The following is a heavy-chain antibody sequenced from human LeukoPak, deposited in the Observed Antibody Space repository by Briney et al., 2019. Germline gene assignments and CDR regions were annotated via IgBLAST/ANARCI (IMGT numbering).Heavy chain of an antibody. Sequence: SETLSLTCTVSGGSISSSGYYWSWIRQPPGKGLEWIGEINHSGSTNYNPSLKSRVTISVDTSKNQFSLKLSSVTAADTAVYYCASLGDPTVTTKHTWRFDYWGQGTLVTVSS. CDR2: INHSGST. CDR1: GGSISSSGYY. D-gene: IGHD4-17*01. CDR3: ASLGDPTVTTKHTWRFDY. V-gene: IGHV4-39*07. J-gene: IGHJ4*02.